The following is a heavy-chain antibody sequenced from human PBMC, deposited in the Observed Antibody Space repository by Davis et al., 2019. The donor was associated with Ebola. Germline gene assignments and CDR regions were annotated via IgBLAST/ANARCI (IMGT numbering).Heavy chain of an antibody. CDR2: HGTSGDT. Sequence: GGSLRPSCPASGFISRSYVMSWVRQAPGKGLEWVSTHGTSGDTYYADSVKGRFTISRDNSKNTLYLQMNSLRAEDTAVYYCANDLGYCTDGSCYYYHYGMDVWGQGTTVTVSS. CDR3: ANDLGYCTDGSCYYYHYGMDV. J-gene: IGHJ6*02. V-gene: IGHV3-23*01. CDR1: GFISRSYV. D-gene: IGHD2-8*01.